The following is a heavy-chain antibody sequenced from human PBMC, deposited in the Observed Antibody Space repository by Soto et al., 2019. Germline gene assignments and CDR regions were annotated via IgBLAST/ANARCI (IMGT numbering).Heavy chain of an antibody. CDR1: GFTFSSYW. CDR2: INSDGSST. Sequence: GGSLRLSCAASGFTFSSYWMHWVRQAPGKGLVWVSRINSDGSSTSYADSVKGRFTISRDNAKDTLYLQMNSLRAEDTAVYYCARIRYSSGWSHNFYFDYWGQGTLVTVSS. V-gene: IGHV3-74*01. J-gene: IGHJ4*02. D-gene: IGHD6-19*01. CDR3: ARIRYSSGWSHNFYFDY.